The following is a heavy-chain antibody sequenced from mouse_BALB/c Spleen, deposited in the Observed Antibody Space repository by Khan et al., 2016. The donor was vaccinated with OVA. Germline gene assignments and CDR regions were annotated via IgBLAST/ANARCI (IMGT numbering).Heavy chain of an antibody. CDR1: GFTIKDYY. D-gene: IGHD2-3*01. Sequence: IQLVQSGAELVRPGALVNLSCKASGFTIKDYYMHWVKQRPEQGLEWIGWIDPENGNTIYAPKFQGRSSITSDTSSNTAYLQLSSLTSEDTAVYYCARDGYSPWFAYWGQGTLGTVSA. CDR3: ARDGYSPWFAY. CDR2: IDPENGNT. V-gene: IGHV14-1*02. J-gene: IGHJ3*01.